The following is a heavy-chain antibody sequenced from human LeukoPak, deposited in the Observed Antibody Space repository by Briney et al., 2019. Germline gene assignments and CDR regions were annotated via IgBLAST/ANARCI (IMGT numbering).Heavy chain of an antibody. D-gene: IGHD3-3*01. Sequence: PGGSREFSLEPLGLTSSTIRRTWVRQAPGKGLEWVANIKEDGSEIYYVDSVKGRSTISRNNTRNSLYLRIRGLRGEDTAINHCVRDRGYYNYFEYWGQGSLVTVSS. CDR3: VRDRGYYNYFEY. J-gene: IGHJ4*02. CDR1: GLTSSTIR. CDR2: IKEDGSEI. V-gene: IGHV3-7*04.